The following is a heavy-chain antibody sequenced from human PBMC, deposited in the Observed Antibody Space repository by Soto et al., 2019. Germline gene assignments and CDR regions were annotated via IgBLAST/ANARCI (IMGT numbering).Heavy chain of an antibody. J-gene: IGHJ6*02. CDR1: GYTFTSYG. CDR2: ISAYNGST. D-gene: IGHD6-13*01. V-gene: IGHV1-18*01. Sequence: QVQLVQSGAEVKKPGASVKVSCKASGYTFTSYGISWVRQAPGQGLEWMGWISAYNGSTNYAQKLQGRVTMTTDTSTRTAYMELRSLRSDDTAVYYCARMPTAAGTPWYYYYGMDVWGQGTTVTVSS. CDR3: ARMPTAAGTPWYYYYGMDV.